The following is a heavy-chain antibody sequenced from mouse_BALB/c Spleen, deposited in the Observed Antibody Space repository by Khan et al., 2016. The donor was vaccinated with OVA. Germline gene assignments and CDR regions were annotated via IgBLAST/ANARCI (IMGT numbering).Heavy chain of an antibody. J-gene: IGHJ4*01. CDR1: GYTFTNYG. V-gene: IGHV9-3-1*01. D-gene: IGHD1-3*01. Sequence: QIQLVQSGPELKKPGETVKISCKASGYTFTNYGMNWVKQAPGKGLKWMGWINTYTGEPTYADDFKGRFAFSLETSASTAYLQINNLKNEDTATYFCARGERGVDAMDYWGQGTSVTVSS. CDR3: ARGERGVDAMDY. CDR2: INTYTGEP.